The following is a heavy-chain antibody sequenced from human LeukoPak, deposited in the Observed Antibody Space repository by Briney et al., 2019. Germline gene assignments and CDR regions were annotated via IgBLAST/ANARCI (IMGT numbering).Heavy chain of an antibody. CDR1: GFTFSSYE. V-gene: IGHV3-23*01. D-gene: IGHD3-10*01. CDR2: ISGSGGST. Sequence: PGGSLRLSCAASGFTFSSYEMNWVRQAPGKGLEWVSAISGSGGSTYYADSVKGRFTISRDNSKNTLYLQMNSLRAEDTAVYYCAKDGNVLLWFGDPNGAFDIWGQGTMVTVSS. CDR3: AKDGNVLLWFGDPNGAFDI. J-gene: IGHJ3*02.